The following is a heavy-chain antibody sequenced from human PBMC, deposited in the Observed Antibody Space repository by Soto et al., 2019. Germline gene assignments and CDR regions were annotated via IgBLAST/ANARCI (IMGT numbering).Heavy chain of an antibody. J-gene: IGHJ6*02. D-gene: IGHD4-17*01. Sequence: QVHLVESGGGVVQPGMSLRLSCAASGFTFRTQGMHWVRQAPGKGLEWVAGISYDGKNKHYAESVKGRFTISRDNSKNTLYLQMSSLRAEDTAMYYCARDKVGDYGGRHYYYYGSDVWGQGTTVTVSS. CDR1: GFTFRTQG. V-gene: IGHV3-30*03. CDR3: ARDKVGDYGGRHYYYYGSDV. CDR2: ISYDGKNK.